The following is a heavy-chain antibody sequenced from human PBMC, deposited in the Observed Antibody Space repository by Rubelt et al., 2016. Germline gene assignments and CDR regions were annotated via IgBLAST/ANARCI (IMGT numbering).Heavy chain of an antibody. J-gene: IGHJ6*02. CDR1: EFTFRSYW. D-gene: IGHD4-23*01. V-gene: IGHV3-74*01. CDR2: VNSDGSSK. CDR3: AKDLSFGGAYGMDV. Sequence: RLSCAASEFTFRSYWMHWVRQAPGKGLVWVSRVNSDGSSKNYADYVKGRFTISRDNAKNTLYLQMNSLTAEDTAVYYCAKDLSFGGAYGMDVWGQGTTVTVSS.